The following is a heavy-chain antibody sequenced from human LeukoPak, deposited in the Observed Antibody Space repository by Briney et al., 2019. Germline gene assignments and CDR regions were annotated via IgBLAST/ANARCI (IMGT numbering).Heavy chain of an antibody. D-gene: IGHD3-22*01. J-gene: IGHJ4*02. CDR2: INPSGGST. CDR1: GYTFTSYY. CDR3: ARDQGTYYYDSSGYYSFDY. Sequence: ASVKVSCKASGYTFTSYYMHWVRQAPGQGLEWMGIINPSGGSTSYAQKFQGRVTMTRDTSTSTAYMGLSSLRSEDTAVYYCARDQGTYYYDSSGYYSFDYWGQGTLVTVSS. V-gene: IGHV1-46*01.